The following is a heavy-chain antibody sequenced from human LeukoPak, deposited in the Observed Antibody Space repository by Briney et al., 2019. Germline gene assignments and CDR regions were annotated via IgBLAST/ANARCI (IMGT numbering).Heavy chain of an antibody. CDR3: AREVRGSASGSSSWDY. D-gene: IGHD1-26*01. Sequence: GGSLRLSCAASGFTFSSYSMNWVRQAPGKGLEWVSSISSSSSYIYYADSVKGRFTISRDNAKNSLYLQMNSLRAEDTAAYYCAREVRGSASGSSSWDYWGQGTLVTVSS. J-gene: IGHJ4*02. CDR2: ISSSSSYI. CDR1: GFTFSSYS. V-gene: IGHV3-21*01.